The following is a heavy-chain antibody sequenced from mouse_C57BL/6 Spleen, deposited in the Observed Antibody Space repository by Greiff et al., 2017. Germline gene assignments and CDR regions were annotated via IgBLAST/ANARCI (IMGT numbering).Heavy chain of an antibody. Sequence: VKLMESGAELVRPGASVTLSCKASGYTFTDYEMHWVKQTPVHGLEWIGAIDPEPGGTAYNQKFKGKAILTADKSSSTAYMELRSLTSEDSAVYYCTRRVLFTTVVATNFDYWGQGTTLTVSS. CDR1: GYTFTDYE. D-gene: IGHD1-1*01. J-gene: IGHJ2*01. V-gene: IGHV1-15*01. CDR2: IDPEPGGT. CDR3: TRRVLFTTVVATNFDY.